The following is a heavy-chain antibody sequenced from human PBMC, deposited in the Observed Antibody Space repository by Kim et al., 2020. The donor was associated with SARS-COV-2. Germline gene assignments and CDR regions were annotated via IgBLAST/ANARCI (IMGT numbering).Heavy chain of an antibody. CDR2: T. CDR3: AKGAGGYYFDY. J-gene: IGHJ4*02. Sequence: TYHADSVEGRFTISRDNSKTTLYLQMNSLRAEDTAVYYCAKGAGGYYFDYWGQGTLVTVSS. V-gene: IGHV3-23*01. D-gene: IGHD3-16*01.